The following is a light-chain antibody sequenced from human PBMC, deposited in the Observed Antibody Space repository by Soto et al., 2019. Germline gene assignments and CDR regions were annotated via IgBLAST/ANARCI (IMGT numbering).Light chain of an antibody. CDR2: EDS. Sequence: QPVLTQPASVSGSPGQSITISCTGTSSDVGSYNLVSWYQQHPGKAPKLMIYEDSKRPSGVSNRFSGSKSGNTASLTISGLQAEDEADYYCCSYAGSVVFGGGTKLTVL. J-gene: IGLJ2*01. V-gene: IGLV2-23*01. CDR1: SSDVGSYNL. CDR3: CSYAGSVV.